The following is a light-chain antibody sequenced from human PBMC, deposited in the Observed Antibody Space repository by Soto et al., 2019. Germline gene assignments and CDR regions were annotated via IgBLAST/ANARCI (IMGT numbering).Light chain of an antibody. J-gene: IGLJ2*01. CDR3: CSYTRRSTRV. V-gene: IGLV2-14*01. CDR1: SSDVGGYNF. Sequence: QSALTQPASVSGSPGQSITISCIGTSSDVGGYNFVSWYQQRPGKAPKLMIYEVSNRPSGVSNRFSGSKSGNTASLTISGLQAEDEADYYCCSYTRRSTRVFGGGTKLTVL. CDR2: EVS.